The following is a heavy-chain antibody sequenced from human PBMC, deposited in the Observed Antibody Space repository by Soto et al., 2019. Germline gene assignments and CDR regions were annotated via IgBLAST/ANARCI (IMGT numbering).Heavy chain of an antibody. CDR1: GFNVNSDY. V-gene: IGHV3-53*01. CDR2: IYSGETT. CDR3: TRDGRGLGRLSLFEY. Sequence: QSGGYLRLSCAASGFNVNSDYMNWVRQTPGKGLEWVASIYSGETTYYADSVRGRFTISSDKSKNTLYFQLSSLRIEDTAVYYCTRDGRGLGRLSLFEYWGQAVLVTVSS. D-gene: IGHD2-21*02. J-gene: IGHJ4*02.